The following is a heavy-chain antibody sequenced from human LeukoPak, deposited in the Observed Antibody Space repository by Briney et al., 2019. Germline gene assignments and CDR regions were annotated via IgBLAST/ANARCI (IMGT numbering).Heavy chain of an antibody. J-gene: IGHJ4*02. Sequence: SETLSLTCTVSGDSISSRSYYWGWIRQPPGKGLEWIGAIYYDGNTFYNPSLKSRVTISVDTSRTQFSLKLSSVTAADTAVYFCARRHSSSWAHFDYWGQGALVTVSS. CDR1: GDSISSRSYY. CDR2: IYYDGNT. D-gene: IGHD6-13*01. CDR3: ARRHSSSWAHFDY. V-gene: IGHV4-39*01.